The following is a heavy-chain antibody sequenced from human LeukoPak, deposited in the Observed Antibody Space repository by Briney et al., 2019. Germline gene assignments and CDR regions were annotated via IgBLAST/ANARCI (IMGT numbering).Heavy chain of an antibody. D-gene: IGHD3-10*01. V-gene: IGHV1-18*01. CDR1: GYIFTSYG. CDR2: ISAYNGNT. CDR3: ARDADYYGSGNNY. Sequence: ASVKVSCKDSGYIFTSYGISWVRQAPGQGLEWMGWISAYNGNTDYAQKVQGRVTMTTDTSTSTAYMELRSLRSDDTAVYYCARDADYYGSGNNYWGQGTLVTVSS. J-gene: IGHJ4*02.